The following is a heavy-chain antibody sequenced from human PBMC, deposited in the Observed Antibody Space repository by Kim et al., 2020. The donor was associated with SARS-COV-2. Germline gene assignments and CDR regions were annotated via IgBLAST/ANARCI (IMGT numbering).Heavy chain of an antibody. Sequence: GGSLRLSCAASGFTVSSNYMSWVRQAPGKGLEWVSVIYSGGSTYYADSVKGRFTISRHNSKNTLYLQMNSLRAEDTAVYYCARGLVYYDSSGYYLSYWGQGTLVTVSS. J-gene: IGHJ4*02. CDR2: IYSGGST. CDR1: GFTVSSNY. CDR3: ARGLVYYDSSGYYLSY. V-gene: IGHV3-53*04. D-gene: IGHD3-22*01.